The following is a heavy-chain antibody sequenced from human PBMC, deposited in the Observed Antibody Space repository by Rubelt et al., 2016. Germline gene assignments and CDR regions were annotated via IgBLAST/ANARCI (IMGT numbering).Heavy chain of an antibody. CDR3: AIVGEGRYCSGGSCYPRTDAFDI. J-gene: IGHJ3*02. V-gene: IGHV1-46*01. Sequence: QVQLVQSGAEVKKPGASVKVSCKASGYTFTSYYIHWVRQAPGQGLEWMGIINPSGGITNYAQKFQGRVTMTSDTSTNTVYMDLSSLRSEDTAGYYCAIVGEGRYCSGGSCYPRTDAFDIWGQGTMVTVSS. CDR1: GYTFTSYY. D-gene: IGHD2-15*01. CDR2: INPSGGIT.